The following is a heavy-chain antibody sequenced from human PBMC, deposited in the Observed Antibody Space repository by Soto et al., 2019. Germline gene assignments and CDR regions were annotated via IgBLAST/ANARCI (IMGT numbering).Heavy chain of an antibody. J-gene: IGHJ4*02. V-gene: IGHV3-21*01. CDR3: ARGDDVVRVPVAIRVGDVDH. Sequence: EVDLVESGGGLAKPGGALRLSCKDSGFTFSSHTMNWVRQAPGKGLEGVSSISATGSDIYYGDSVMGRFTISRDNAKNSMYLQVNILRVEDTAVYYYARGDDVVRVPVAIRVGDVDHWGQRTGVNVS. D-gene: IGHD3-16*01. CDR2: ISATGSDI. CDR1: GFTFSSHT.